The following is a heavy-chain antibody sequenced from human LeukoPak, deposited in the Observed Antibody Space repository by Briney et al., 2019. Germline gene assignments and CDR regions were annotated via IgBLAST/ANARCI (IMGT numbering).Heavy chain of an antibody. CDR3: ARDPRGGTLDY. D-gene: IGHD3-10*01. V-gene: IGHV3-74*01. Sequence: GGSLRLSCAASGFTFSSYWMHWVRQAPGKGLVWVSRINTDGSSTNYVDSVKGRFTISRDNAKNTLNLQMNSLRAEDTAVYYCARDPRGGTLDYWGQGALVTVSS. CDR1: GFTFSSYW. J-gene: IGHJ4*02. CDR2: INTDGSST.